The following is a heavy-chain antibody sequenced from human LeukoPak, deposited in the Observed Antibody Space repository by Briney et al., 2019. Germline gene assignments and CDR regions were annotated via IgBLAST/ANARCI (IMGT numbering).Heavy chain of an antibody. V-gene: IGHV3-7*01. D-gene: IGHD6-19*01. CDR3: AREYSSGWPDAFDI. CDR2: IKQDGSEK. Sequence: GGSLRLSCAASGFTFSSYWMSWVRQAPGKGLEWVANIKQDGSEKYYVDSVKGRLTISRDNAKNSLYLQMNSLRAEDTAVYYCAREYSSGWPDAFDIWGQGTMVTVSS. CDR1: GFTFSSYW. J-gene: IGHJ3*02.